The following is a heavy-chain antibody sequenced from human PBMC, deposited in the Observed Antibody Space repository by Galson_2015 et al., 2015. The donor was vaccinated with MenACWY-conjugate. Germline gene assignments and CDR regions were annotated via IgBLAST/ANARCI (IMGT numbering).Heavy chain of an antibody. J-gene: IGHJ6*03. D-gene: IGHD6-13*01. V-gene: IGHV3-21*01. CDR3: AIHSSSWYYYYLDV. Sequence: YADSVKGRFTISRDNARNSLYLQMDSLRAEDTAVYYCAIHSSSWYYYYLDVWGKGTTVTVSS.